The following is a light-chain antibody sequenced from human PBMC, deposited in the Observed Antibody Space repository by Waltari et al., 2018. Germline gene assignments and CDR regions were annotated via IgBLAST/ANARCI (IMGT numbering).Light chain of an antibody. CDR3: QQYYSTPWT. J-gene: IGKJ1*01. V-gene: IGKV4-1*01. CDR2: WAS. Sequence: DIVMTQSPDSLAVSLGERATINCKSSQSVLYSSNNKNYLAWYQQKPGQPPKRLIYWASTRESGVPDRFSGSGSGTDFTLTISSLQAEDVAVYYCQQYYSTPWTFSQGTKVEIK. CDR1: QSVLYSSNNKNY.